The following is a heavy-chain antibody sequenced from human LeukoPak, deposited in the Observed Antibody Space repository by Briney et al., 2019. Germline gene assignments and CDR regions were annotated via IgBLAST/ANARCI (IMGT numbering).Heavy chain of an antibody. Sequence: SVKVSCKASGGTFSSYAISWVRQAPGQGLEWMGRIIPIFGTANYAQKFQGRVTTTTDESTSTAYMELSSLRSEDTAVYYCARDGKYSSSANWFDPWGQGTLVTVSS. V-gene: IGHV1-69*05. CDR3: ARDGKYSSSANWFDP. CDR2: IIPIFGTA. CDR1: GGTFSSYA. J-gene: IGHJ5*02. D-gene: IGHD6-13*01.